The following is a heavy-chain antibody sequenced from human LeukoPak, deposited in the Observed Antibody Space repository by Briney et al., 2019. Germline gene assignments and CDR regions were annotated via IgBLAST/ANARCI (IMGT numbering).Heavy chain of an antibody. Sequence: SETLSLTCAVSVGYISSCWYFWSWIRQPPGKGLEWIGYIYHSGSTYYNPSLKSRVTISVDRSKNQFSLKLSSVTAADTAVYYCAREATDCSSTSCLNWFDPWGQGTLVTVSS. CDR1: VGYISSCWYF. J-gene: IGHJ5*02. CDR2: IYHSGST. CDR3: AREATDCSSTSCLNWFDP. D-gene: IGHD2-2*01. V-gene: IGHV4-30-2*01.